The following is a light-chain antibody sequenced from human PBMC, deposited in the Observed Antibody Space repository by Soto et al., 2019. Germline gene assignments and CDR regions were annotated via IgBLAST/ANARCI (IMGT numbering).Light chain of an antibody. CDR1: SSNIGAGYN. CDR2: GNN. Sequence: QSVLTQPPSVSGAPGQRVTFSCTGSSSNIGAGYNVHWYQQLPGTAPKLLIYGNNNRPSGVPDRFSGSKSGTSASLAITGLQAEDEADYYCQSYDSSLSGGVFGGGTKLTVL. J-gene: IGLJ3*02. V-gene: IGLV1-40*01. CDR3: QSYDSSLSGGV.